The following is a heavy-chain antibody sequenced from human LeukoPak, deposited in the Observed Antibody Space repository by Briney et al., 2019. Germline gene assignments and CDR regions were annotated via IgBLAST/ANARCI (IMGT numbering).Heavy chain of an antibody. J-gene: IGHJ4*02. CDR3: ASAPGIAVAGNIDY. Sequence: SVKVSCKASGGTFSSYAISWVRQAPGQGLEWMGGIIPIFGTANYAQKFQGRVTMTRDTSISTAYMELSRLRSDDTAVYYCASAPGIAVAGNIDYWGQGTLVTVSS. CDR1: GGTFSSYA. V-gene: IGHV1-69*05. CDR2: IIPIFGTA. D-gene: IGHD6-19*01.